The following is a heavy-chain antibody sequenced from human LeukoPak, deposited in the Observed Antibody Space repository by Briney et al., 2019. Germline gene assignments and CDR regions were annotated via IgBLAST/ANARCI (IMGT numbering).Heavy chain of an antibody. V-gene: IGHV6-1*01. CDR3: ARGSSSSSWYFDY. J-gene: IGHJ4*02. D-gene: IGHD6-13*01. CDR1: GDSVSSISAT. Sequence: SQTLSLTCAISGDSVSSISATWTWIRQSPSRGLEWLGRTYYRSKWYNDYAVSVKSRITINPNTSKNQFSLQLNSVTPEDTAVYYCARGSSSSSWYFDYWGQGTLVIVSS. CDR2: TYYRSKWYN.